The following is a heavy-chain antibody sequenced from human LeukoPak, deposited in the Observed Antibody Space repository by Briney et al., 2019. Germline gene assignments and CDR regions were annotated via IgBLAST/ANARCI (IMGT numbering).Heavy chain of an antibody. J-gene: IGHJ4*02. D-gene: IGHD1-1*01. CDR1: GFTFSTYG. V-gene: IGHV3-30*02. CDR3: TKVMEQQLISTDY. Sequence: GASLRLSCAASGFTFSTYGMHWVRQAPGKGLEWVAFIRYDGSNENYTDSVKGRFTISRDNSKNTVFLQMNSLRTEDTAIYYCTKVMEQQLISTDYWGQGTLVTVSS. CDR2: IRYDGSNE.